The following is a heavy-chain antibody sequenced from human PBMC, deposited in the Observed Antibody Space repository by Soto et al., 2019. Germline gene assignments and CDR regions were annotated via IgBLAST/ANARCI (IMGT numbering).Heavy chain of an antibody. CDR3: AKDSGDCWSGSVDYYYGMDV. CDR1: GGTFSTYP. D-gene: IGHD3-3*01. J-gene: IGHJ6*02. CDR2: IIPMFGTT. V-gene: IGHV1-69*06. Sequence: QVQLDQSGGEVKEPGSSVKVSCKAFGGTFSTYPISWVRQAPGQGLEWMGGIIPMFGTTKYAQKFQGRVTITAAKSTSTAYMELSSLRSEDTAVYYCAKDSGDCWSGSVDYYYGMDVWGPGTSVTVSS.